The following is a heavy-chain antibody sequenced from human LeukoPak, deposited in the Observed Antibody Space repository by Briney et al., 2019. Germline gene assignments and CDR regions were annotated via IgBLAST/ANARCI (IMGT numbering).Heavy chain of an antibody. D-gene: IGHD5-12*01. CDR3: AVSNGGYGP. CDR1: AFNFTAYR. J-gene: IGHJ5*02. Sequence: GSLRLSCASSAFNFTAYRMHWVRQDPRQGLLWVARINGDGTTTNYADSVKGRFTISRDNAKNTLFLQMNSLRAEDTAVYFYAVSNGGYGPWGQGALVTVSS. CDR2: INGDGTTT. V-gene: IGHV3-74*01.